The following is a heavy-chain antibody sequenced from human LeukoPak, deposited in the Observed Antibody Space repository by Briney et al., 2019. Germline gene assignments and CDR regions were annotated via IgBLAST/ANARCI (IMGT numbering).Heavy chain of an antibody. J-gene: IGHJ5*02. D-gene: IGHD3-9*01. CDR3: ARHVGPLRYFDWEMNWFDP. CDR2: IYYSGST. V-gene: IGHV4-39*01. Sequence: PSETLSLTCTVSGGSISSSSYYWGWIRQPPGKGLEWIGSIYYSGSTYYNPSLKSRVTISVDTSKNQFSLKLSSVTAADTAVYYCARHVGPLRYFDWEMNWFDPWGQGTLVTVSS. CDR1: GGSISSSSYY.